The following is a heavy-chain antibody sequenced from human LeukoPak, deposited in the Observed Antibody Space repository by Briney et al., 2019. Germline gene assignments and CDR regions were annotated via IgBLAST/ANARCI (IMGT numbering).Heavy chain of an antibody. D-gene: IGHD1-26*01. CDR3: ARGVGATKSDY. J-gene: IGHJ4*02. CDR2: ISSSSSYM. Sequence: GGSLRLSCAASGFTFSSYSMNWVRQAPGKGLEWVSSISSSSSYMYYADSVKGRFTISRDNAKNSLYLQMSSLRAEDTAVYYCARGVGATKSDYWGQGTLVTVSS. V-gene: IGHV3-21*01. CDR1: GFTFSSYS.